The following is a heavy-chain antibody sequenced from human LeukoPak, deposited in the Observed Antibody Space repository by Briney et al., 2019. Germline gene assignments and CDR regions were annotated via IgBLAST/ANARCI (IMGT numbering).Heavy chain of an antibody. Sequence: PGGSLRLSCATSGFTFVGYGLSWVRRAPGKGLEWLCAINYNGAITDYADSVKGRFTISRDNAKNSLYLRMDSLRAEDTALYYCARDRLGPSFSVSHFDLWGQGTLVTVSS. V-gene: IGHV3-20*04. CDR1: GFTFVGYG. J-gene: IGHJ4*02. D-gene: IGHD3-3*02. CDR2: INYNGAIT. CDR3: ARDRLGPSFSVSHFDL.